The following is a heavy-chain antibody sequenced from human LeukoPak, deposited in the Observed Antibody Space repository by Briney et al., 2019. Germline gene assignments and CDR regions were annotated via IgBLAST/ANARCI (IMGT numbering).Heavy chain of an antibody. Sequence: GGSLRLSCAASGFTFSSYTMNWVRQAPGKGLEWVSSITSSSSFIYYADSLKGRFTISRDNAKKSLYLQMNSLRAEDTAVYYCAKDRQQRTLDAFDIWGQGTMVTVSS. D-gene: IGHD6-25*01. CDR2: ITSSSSFI. CDR3: AKDRQQRTLDAFDI. CDR1: GFTFSSYT. J-gene: IGHJ3*02. V-gene: IGHV3-21*04.